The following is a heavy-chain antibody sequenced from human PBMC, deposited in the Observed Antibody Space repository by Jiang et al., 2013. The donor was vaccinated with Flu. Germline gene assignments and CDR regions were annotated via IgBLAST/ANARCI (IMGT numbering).Heavy chain of an antibody. D-gene: IGHD3-22*01. V-gene: IGHV4-38-2*02. CDR3: ARDYSFYDTSGYYANWFDP. CDR2: IYHSGST. CDR1: GDSISSTYY. Sequence: GSGLVKPSETLSLTCAVSGDSISSTYYWGWIRQPPGKGLEWIGSIYHSGSTYYNPSLKSRVTISLDMSKNQFSLKLSSVTAADTAVYYCARDYSFYDTSGYYANWFDPWGQGTLVTVSS. J-gene: IGHJ5*02.